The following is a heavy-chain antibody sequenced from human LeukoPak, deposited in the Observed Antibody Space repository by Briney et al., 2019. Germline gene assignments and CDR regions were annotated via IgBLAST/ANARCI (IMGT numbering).Heavy chain of an antibody. J-gene: IGHJ4*02. CDR3: TIPASGYSYGVLDS. V-gene: IGHV3-15*01. Sequence: PGGSLRLSCAASAFTFSNVWMSWVRHAPGKGLEWVGRIRSKTDGGKTDYAAPVKGRFTISRDDSKNTLYLQMDSLKTEDTAVYYCTIPASGYSYGVLDSWGQGALVTVSS. CDR2: IRSKTDGGKT. CDR1: AFTFSNVW. D-gene: IGHD5-18*01.